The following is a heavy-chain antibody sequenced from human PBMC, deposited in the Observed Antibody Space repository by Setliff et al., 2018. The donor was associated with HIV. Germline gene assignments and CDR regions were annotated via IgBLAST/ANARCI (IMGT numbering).Heavy chain of an antibody. V-gene: IGHV4-39*01. J-gene: IGHJ4*02. Sequence: PSETLSLTCTVSGGSISSGSYYWGWIRQPPGKGLEWIGSIYYSGSTYYNPSLQSRVTIPVDTSKNLFSLRLSSVTASDTAVYYCARQAIFGYYDSSGYLDYWGQGTLVTVSS. CDR2: IYYSGST. D-gene: IGHD3-22*01. CDR3: ARQAIFGYYDSSGYLDY. CDR1: GGSISSGSYY.